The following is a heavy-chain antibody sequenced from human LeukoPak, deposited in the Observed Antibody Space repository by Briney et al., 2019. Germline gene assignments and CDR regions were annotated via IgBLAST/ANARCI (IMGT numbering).Heavy chain of an antibody. CDR3: ASGVATGGSFDY. D-gene: IGHD5-12*01. CDR2: INPSSGGT. V-gene: IGHV1-46*01. Sequence: ASVKVSCKVSGYTLTELSMHWVRQAPGQGLEWMGIINPSSGGTSYAQKFQGRVTMTRDTSTSTVYMELSSLRSEDTAVYYCASGVATGGSFDYWGQGTLVTVSS. CDR1: GYTLTELS. J-gene: IGHJ4*02.